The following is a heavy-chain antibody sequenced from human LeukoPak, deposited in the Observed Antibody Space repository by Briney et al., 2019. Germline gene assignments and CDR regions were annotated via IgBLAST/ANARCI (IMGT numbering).Heavy chain of an antibody. CDR1: GGSISSGDYY. CDR2: IYYSGSI. D-gene: IGHD1-26*01. Sequence: PSETLSLTCTVSGGSISSGDYYWSWIRQPPGKGLEWIGYIYYSGSIYYNPSLKSRVTISVDTSKNQFSLKLSSVTAADTAVYYCARDRDSGSYWDYYYYGMDVWGQGTTVTVSS. J-gene: IGHJ6*02. V-gene: IGHV4-30-4*01. CDR3: ARDRDSGSYWDYYYYGMDV.